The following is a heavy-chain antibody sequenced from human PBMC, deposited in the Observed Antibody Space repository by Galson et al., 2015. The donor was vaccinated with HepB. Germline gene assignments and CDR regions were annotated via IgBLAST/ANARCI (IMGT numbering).Heavy chain of an antibody. J-gene: IGHJ5*02. CDR1: GYTFTSYY. D-gene: IGHD1-26*01. V-gene: IGHV1-46*01. Sequence: SVKVSCKASGYTFTSYYMHWVRQAPGQGLEWMGIINPSGGSTSYAQKFQGRVTMTRDTSTSTVYMELSSLRSEDTAVYYCARRVVGATRLYWFDPWGQGTLVTVSS. CDR2: INPSGGST. CDR3: ARRVVGATRLYWFDP.